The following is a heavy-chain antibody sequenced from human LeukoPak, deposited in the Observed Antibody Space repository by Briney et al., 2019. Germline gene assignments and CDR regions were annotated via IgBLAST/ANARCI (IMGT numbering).Heavy chain of an antibody. D-gene: IGHD4-17*01. CDR1: GFTFSNAW. J-gene: IGHJ4*02. CDR2: ISSSGSTI. V-gene: IGHV3-11*01. CDR3: ARTYGPGPPVDY. Sequence: GGSLRLSCAASGFTFSNAWMSWVRQAPGKGLEWVSYISSSGSTIYYADSVKGRFTISRDNAKNSLYLQMNSLRAEDTAVYYCARTYGPGPPVDYWGQGTLVTVSS.